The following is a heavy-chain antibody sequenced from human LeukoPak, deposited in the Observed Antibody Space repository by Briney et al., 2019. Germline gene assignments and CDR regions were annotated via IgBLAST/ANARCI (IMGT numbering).Heavy chain of an antibody. CDR1: GFTFSSYA. CDR3: ARDSYGMDV. V-gene: IGHV3-30-3*01. Sequence: WRSLRLSCAASGFTFSSYAMHWVRQAPGKGLEWVAVVSYDGSNKNYADSVKGRFTTSTDNSKNTLYLQMNSLRAEDTAVYYCARDSYGMDVWGQGTTVTVSS. J-gene: IGHJ6*02. CDR2: VSYDGSNK.